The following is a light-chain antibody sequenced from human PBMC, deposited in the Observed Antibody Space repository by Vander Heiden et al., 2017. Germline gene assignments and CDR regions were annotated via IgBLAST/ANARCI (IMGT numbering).Light chain of an antibody. V-gene: IGLV3-1*01. Sequence: SYELTQPPVLPVSPGQTASIACSGGKWGDKCACWYQQKPGQFPVLVIYDASERPSGSPERFSGYHSENTATLTIDGTQAMDEADYYCQAWNSSTGVFGGGTKLTVL. CDR3: QAWNSSTGV. J-gene: IGLJ2*01. CDR2: DAS. CDR1: KWGDKC.